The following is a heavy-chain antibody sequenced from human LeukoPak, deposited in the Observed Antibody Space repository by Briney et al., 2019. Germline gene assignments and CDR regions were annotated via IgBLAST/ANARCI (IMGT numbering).Heavy chain of an antibody. J-gene: IGHJ4*02. V-gene: IGHV3-64*01. CDR2: ISSNGDST. CDR3: ARGAKGDLYDY. Sequence: GSLRLSCAASGVTFSSYAMHWVRQAPGKGLEYVSAISSNGDSTYYANSVKGRFTISRDNSKNTLYLQMGSLRAEDMAVYYCARGAKGDLYDYWGQGTLVTVSS. D-gene: IGHD2-21*01. CDR1: GVTFSSYA.